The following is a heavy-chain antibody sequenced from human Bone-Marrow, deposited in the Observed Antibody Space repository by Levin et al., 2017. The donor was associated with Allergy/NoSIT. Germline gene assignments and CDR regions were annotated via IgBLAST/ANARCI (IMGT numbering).Heavy chain of an antibody. V-gene: IGHV1-18*01. Sequence: GESLKISCKTSGYTISDYGLAWVRRAPGQGLEWMGWTYSVNTYYAQKLPGRVTMTTDSSTSTAYMELRSLTSDDTAMYYCARDRFGYSDWGQGTLVTVSS. CDR2: TYSVNT. CDR3: ARDRFGYSD. J-gene: IGHJ4*02. D-gene: IGHD2-15*01. CDR1: GYTISDYG.